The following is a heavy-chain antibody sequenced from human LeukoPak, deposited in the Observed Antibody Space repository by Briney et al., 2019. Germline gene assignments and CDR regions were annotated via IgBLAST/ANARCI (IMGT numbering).Heavy chain of an antibody. CDR1: GGSISNYY. V-gene: IGHV4-59*08. J-gene: IGHJ6*02. CDR2: MDNNGRT. D-gene: IGHD2-15*01. CDR3: ARHLYCADSTCYSAFYSYGMDV. Sequence: SETLSLTCTVSGGSISNYYWSWIRQPPGKGLEWIGCMDNNGRTNYNPSLKSRVTISIDTSKNQFSLKVNSVTAADTAVFYCARHLYCADSTCYSAFYSYGMDVWGQGTTVTVSS.